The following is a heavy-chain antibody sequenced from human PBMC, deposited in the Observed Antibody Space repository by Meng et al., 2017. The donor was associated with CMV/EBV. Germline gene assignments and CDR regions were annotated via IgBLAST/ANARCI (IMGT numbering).Heavy chain of an antibody. J-gene: IGHJ3*02. CDR3: AREDYYGSGDDAFDI. CDR1: GYTFTGYY. V-gene: IGHV1-2*02. CDR2: INPNSGGT. Sequence: ASVKVSCKASGYTFTGYYMHWVRQAPGQGLEWMGWINPNSGGTNYAQKFQGRVTMTRDTSISTAYMELSRLRSDDTAVYYCAREDYYGSGDDAFDIWGQGTRVTV. D-gene: IGHD3-10*01.